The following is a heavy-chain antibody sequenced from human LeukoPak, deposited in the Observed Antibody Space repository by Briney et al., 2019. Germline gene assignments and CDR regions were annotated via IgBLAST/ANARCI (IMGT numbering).Heavy chain of an antibody. Sequence: GGTLRLSCAASRFTFSDYNMNSGCQAPGKGLGRVLYITVSGNTIHYADSVKGRFTISRDNAKNSLYLQMTGLRAEDTAVYYCARSIGLTGGGVDVWGQGTTVTVSS. CDR2: ITVSGNTI. CDR3: ARSIGLTGGGVDV. CDR1: RFTFSDYN. V-gene: IGHV3-11*01. D-gene: IGHD3-9*01. J-gene: IGHJ6*02.